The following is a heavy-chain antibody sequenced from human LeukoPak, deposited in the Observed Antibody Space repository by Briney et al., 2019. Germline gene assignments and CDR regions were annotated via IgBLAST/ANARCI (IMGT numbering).Heavy chain of an antibody. V-gene: IGHV4-34*01. CDR1: GGSFSGYY. Sequence: PSETLSLTCAVYGGSFSGYYWSWIRQPPGKGLEWIGEINHSGSTSYNPSLKSRVTISVDTSKNQFSLKLSSVTAADTAVYYCARMRLRGSYDYWGQGTLVTVSS. J-gene: IGHJ4*02. D-gene: IGHD1-26*01. CDR2: INHSGST. CDR3: ARMRLRGSYDY.